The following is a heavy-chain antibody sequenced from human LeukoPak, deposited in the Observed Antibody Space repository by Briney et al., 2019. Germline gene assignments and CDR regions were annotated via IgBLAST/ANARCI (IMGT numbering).Heavy chain of an antibody. CDR2: IYRGGDS. CDR1: GGTVNSNY. V-gene: IGHV3-53*01. Sequence: AGGSLRLSCVVSGGTVNSNYMTWVRQAPGKGLEWVSVIYRGGDSYYAESVKGRFTISRDNSKNTLYLQMNNLRAEDTAVYYCARGGSSWLPEYWGQGTLVTISS. J-gene: IGHJ4*02. CDR3: ARGGSSWLPEY. D-gene: IGHD6-13*01.